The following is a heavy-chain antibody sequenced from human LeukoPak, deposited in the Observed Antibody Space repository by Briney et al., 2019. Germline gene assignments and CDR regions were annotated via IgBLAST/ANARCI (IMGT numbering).Heavy chain of an antibody. CDR1: GFTVSSNHNH. Sequence: GGSLRLSCAASGFTVSSNHNHMSWVRQAPGKGLEWVGVIRSKAYGGTTDYAASVKGRFTISRDDSKSVAYLQMNSLNTDDTALYYCTRYYYGSGSYYKFDSWGQGTLVTVSS. D-gene: IGHD3-10*01. CDR3: TRYYYGSGSYYKFDS. J-gene: IGHJ4*02. CDR2: IRSKAYGGTT. V-gene: IGHV3-49*04.